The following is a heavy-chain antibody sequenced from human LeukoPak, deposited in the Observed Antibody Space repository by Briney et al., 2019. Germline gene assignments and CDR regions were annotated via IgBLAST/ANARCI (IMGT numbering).Heavy chain of an antibody. Sequence: ASVKVSCKASGYTFTSYGISWVRQAPGQGLEWMGWISAYNGNTNYAQKLQGRVTMTTDTSTSTAYMELSRLRSDDTAVYYCARGDEYHYYYYYMDVWGKGTTVTVSS. CDR2: ISAYNGNT. CDR3: ARGDEYHYYYYYMDV. D-gene: IGHD2-2*02. V-gene: IGHV1-18*01. J-gene: IGHJ6*03. CDR1: GYTFTSYG.